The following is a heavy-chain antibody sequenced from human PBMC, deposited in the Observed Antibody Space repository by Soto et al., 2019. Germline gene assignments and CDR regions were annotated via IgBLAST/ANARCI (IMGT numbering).Heavy chain of an antibody. J-gene: IGHJ6*02. Sequence: SETLSLTCTVSGGSISSYYWSWIRQPAGKGLEWIGRIYTSGSTNYNPSLKSRVTMSVDTSKNQFSLKLSSVTAADTAVYYCARDQGYCSGGSCSDYYYYGMDVWGQGTTVTVSS. CDR3: ARDQGYCSGGSCSDYYYYGMDV. CDR2: IYTSGST. D-gene: IGHD2-15*01. CDR1: GGSISSYY. V-gene: IGHV4-4*07.